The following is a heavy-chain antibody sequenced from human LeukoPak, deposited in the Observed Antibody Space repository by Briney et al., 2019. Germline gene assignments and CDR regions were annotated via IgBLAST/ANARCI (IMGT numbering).Heavy chain of an antibody. D-gene: IGHD6-13*01. J-gene: IGHJ4*02. V-gene: IGHV3-23*01. CDR3: ASWRWALYYFDY. Sequence: GGALTLPRAASGFTFSSYAMSWVRQAPGKGLEWVSTISNSDYSTYYADSVKGRVTISRANSENTLYLQMNSLRTEDTAVYYCASWRWALYYFDYWGQGTLVTVSS. CDR2: ISNSDYST. CDR1: GFTFSSYA.